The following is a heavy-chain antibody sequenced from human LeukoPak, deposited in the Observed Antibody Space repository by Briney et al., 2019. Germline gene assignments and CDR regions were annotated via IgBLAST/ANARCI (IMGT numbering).Heavy chain of an antibody. CDR2: IYYIGSS. CDR3: AGYSSASGIDTFDI. D-gene: IGHD3-10*01. CDR1: GGSVSSDGHF. J-gene: IGHJ3*02. V-gene: IGHV4-31*03. Sequence: SETLSLTCSVSGGSVSSDGHFWSWVRQHPGKGLEWIGYIYYIGSSYYIPSLQSRVTMSVDTSNNQFSLKLRSVTAADTAVYYCAGYSSASGIDTFDIWGQGTMVTVSS.